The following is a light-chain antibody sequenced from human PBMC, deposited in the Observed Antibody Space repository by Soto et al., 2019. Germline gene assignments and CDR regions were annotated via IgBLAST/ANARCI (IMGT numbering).Light chain of an antibody. CDR1: QSISSW. CDR2: DAS. V-gene: IGKV1-5*01. J-gene: IGKJ1*01. Sequence: DIQMTQSPSTLSASVGDRVTITCRASQSISSWLAWYQQKPGKAPKLLIYDASSLESGAPSRFSGSGSGTEFTLTISGLQPDDFATYYCQQYNTYSWTFGQGTKVDIK. CDR3: QQYNTYSWT.